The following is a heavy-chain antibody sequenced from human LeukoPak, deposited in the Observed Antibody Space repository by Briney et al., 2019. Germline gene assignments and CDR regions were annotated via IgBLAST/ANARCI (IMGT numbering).Heavy chain of an antibody. D-gene: IGHD5-24*01. Sequence: GGSLKLSCAASGFTFSSYVMSWVRQAPGKGLEWVANIKQDGSEKYYVDSVKGRFTISRDNAKNSLYLQMNSLRAEDTAVYYCARVEMATIDYWGQGTLVTVSS. V-gene: IGHV3-7*03. CDR2: IKQDGSEK. CDR1: GFTFSSYV. CDR3: ARVEMATIDY. J-gene: IGHJ4*02.